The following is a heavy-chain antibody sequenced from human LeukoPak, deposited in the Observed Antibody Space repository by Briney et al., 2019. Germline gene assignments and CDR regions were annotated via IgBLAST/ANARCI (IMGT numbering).Heavy chain of an antibody. CDR1: GGSISSGGYY. V-gene: IGHV4-31*03. J-gene: IGHJ4*02. CDR2: IYYSGST. Sequence: SQTLSLTCTVSGGSISSGGYYWSWIRQHPGKGLEWIGYIYYSGSTYYNPSLKSRVTISVDTSKNQFSLKLSSVTAADTAVYYCARYSGSPYYFDYWGQGTLVTVSS. CDR3: ARYSGSPYYFDY. D-gene: IGHD1-26*01.